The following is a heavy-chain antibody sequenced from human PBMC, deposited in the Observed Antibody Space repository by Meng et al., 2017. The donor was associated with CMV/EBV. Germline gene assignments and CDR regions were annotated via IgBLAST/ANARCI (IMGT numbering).Heavy chain of an antibody. J-gene: IGHJ4*02. CDR3: ARRVRASPYYYDSSGYYPH. CDR1: GGSFSGYY. V-gene: IGHV4-34*01. CDR2: VNHSGST. Sequence: TRSLTGAVYGGSFSGYYWSWIRQPPGKGPEWIGEVNHSGSTNYNPSLKSRVTISVDTSKNQFSLKLSSVTAADTAVYYCARRVRASPYYYDSSGYYPHWGQGTLVTVSS. D-gene: IGHD3-22*01.